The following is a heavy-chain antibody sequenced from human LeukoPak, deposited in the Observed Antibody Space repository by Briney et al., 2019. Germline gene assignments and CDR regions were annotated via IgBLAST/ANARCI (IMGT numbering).Heavy chain of an antibody. J-gene: IGHJ6*03. CDR1: GGSTNNYY. CDR3: ARGGRSASAYYYMDV. D-gene: IGHD2-2*01. CDR2: IYYSGST. V-gene: IGHV4-59*12. Sequence: SETLSLTCSVSGGSTNNYYWSWIRQPPGRGLEWIGYIYYSGSTSYNPSLKSRLTISVGTSNNQFSLKLRSVTAADTGVYFCARGGRSASAYYYMDVWGRGTTVTVSS.